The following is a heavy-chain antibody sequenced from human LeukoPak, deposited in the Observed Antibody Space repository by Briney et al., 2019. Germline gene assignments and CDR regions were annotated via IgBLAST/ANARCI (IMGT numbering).Heavy chain of an antibody. Sequence: SETLSLTCTVSGGSISSSSYYWGWIRQPPGKGLEWIGSIYYSGSTYYNPSLKSRVTISVDTSKNQFSVKLSSVTAADTAVYYCARLAKGTMVRGVRYFDLWGRGTLVTVSS. CDR3: ARLAKGTMVRGVRYFDL. V-gene: IGHV4-39*01. D-gene: IGHD3-10*01. CDR1: GGSISSSSYY. J-gene: IGHJ2*01. CDR2: IYYSGST.